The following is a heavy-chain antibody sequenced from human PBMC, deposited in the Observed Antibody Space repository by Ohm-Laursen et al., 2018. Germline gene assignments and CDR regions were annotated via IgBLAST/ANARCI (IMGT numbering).Heavy chain of an antibody. J-gene: IGHJ4*02. D-gene: IGHD5-18*01. CDR2: INHSGST. Sequence: TLSLTCAVYGGSFSGYYWSWIRQPPGKGLEWIGEINHSGSTNHNPSLKRRVTISVDTSKNQFSLKLSSVTAADTAVYYCARVGRRSTQGLVRGYSYGKSNFDYWGQGTLVTVSS. CDR1: GGSFSGYY. CDR3: ARVGRRSTQGLVRGYSYGKSNFDY. V-gene: IGHV4-34*01.